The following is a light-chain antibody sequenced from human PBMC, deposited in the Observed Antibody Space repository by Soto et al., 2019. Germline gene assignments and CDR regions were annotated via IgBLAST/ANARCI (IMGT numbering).Light chain of an antibody. CDR1: HSVKRY. J-gene: IGKJ1*01. CDR2: ETS. Sequence: ENVLTQSPATLSLSPGERATLSCRTSHSVKRYLAWYQQKPGQAPRLLIYETSNRATGIPARFSGSGSGTDFTLTISSLEPEDFAVYYCQQRTNWPPWTFGQGTKVEIK. CDR3: QQRTNWPPWT. V-gene: IGKV3-11*01.